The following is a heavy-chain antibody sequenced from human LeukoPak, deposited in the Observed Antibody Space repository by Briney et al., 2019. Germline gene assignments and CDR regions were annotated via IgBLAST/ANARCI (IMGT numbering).Heavy chain of an antibody. J-gene: IGHJ6*03. V-gene: IGHV4-59*12. CDR2: IYYSGST. CDR1: GGSISSYY. D-gene: IGHD6-6*01. Sequence: SETLSLTCTVSGGSISSYYWSWIRQPPGKGLEWIGYIYYSGSTNYNPSLRSRVTISVDTSKNQFSLRLSSVTAADTAIYYCARDFSSSSTVYYYYYMDVWGKGTTVTVSS. CDR3: ARDFSSSSTVYYYYYMDV.